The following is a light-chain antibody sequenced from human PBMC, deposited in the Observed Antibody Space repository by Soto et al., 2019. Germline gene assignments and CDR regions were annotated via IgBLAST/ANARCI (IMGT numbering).Light chain of an antibody. Sequence: DIVMTQSPDSLAVSLGERASINCKSSQSVLHNSNNYNYLAWYQQKPGQPPKLLIYWASTRESGVPDRISGSGSGTDFTLSIRSLQAEDVAVYYCQQYFLIPHTFGQGTKLEIK. V-gene: IGKV4-1*01. CDR3: QQYFLIPHT. CDR2: WAS. CDR1: QSVLHNSNNYNY. J-gene: IGKJ2*01.